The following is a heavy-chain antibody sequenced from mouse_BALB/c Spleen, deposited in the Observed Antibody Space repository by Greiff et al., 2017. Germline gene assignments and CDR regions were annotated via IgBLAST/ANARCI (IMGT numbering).Heavy chain of an antibody. CDR1: GYTFTNYW. CDR2: IYPGGGYT. Sequence: VQLQQSGAELVRPGTSVKISCKASGYTFTNYWLGWVKQRPGHGLEWIGDIYPGGGYTNYNEMFEGKATLTVDTSSSTAYMQLSSLTSEDSAVYYCARSARATPYAMDYWGQGTSVTVSS. J-gene: IGHJ4*01. D-gene: IGHD3-1*01. CDR3: ARSARATPYAMDY. V-gene: IGHV1-63*02.